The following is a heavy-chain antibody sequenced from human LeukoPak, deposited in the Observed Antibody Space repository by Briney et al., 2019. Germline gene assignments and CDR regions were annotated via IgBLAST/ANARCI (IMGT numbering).Heavy chain of an antibody. J-gene: IGHJ4*02. CDR1: GFTFSSYA. Sequence: GGSLRLSCAASGFTFSSYAMSWVRQAPGKGLEWVSAISGSGGSTYYADSVKGRFTISRDNSRNTLYLQMNSLRPEDTAVYYCAKAIWVAATSSWFCLDYWGQGTLVTVSS. CDR3: AKAIWVAATSSWFCLDY. D-gene: IGHD3-10*01. CDR2: ISGSGGST. V-gene: IGHV3-23*01.